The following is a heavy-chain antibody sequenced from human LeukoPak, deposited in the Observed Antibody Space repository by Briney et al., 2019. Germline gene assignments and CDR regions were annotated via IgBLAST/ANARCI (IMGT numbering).Heavy chain of an antibody. J-gene: IGHJ5*02. D-gene: IGHD2-15*01. CDR1: GFTCSSYA. V-gene: IGHV4-34*08. CDR3: AVTSGCSGGSCYSAGWFDP. CDR2: INHSGST. Sequence: GSLRPSCAASGFTCSSYAMSWVRQPPGKGLEWIGEINHSGSTNYNPSLKSRVTISVDTSKNQFSLKLSSVTAADTAVYYCAVTSGCSGGSCYSAGWFDPWGQGTLVTVSS.